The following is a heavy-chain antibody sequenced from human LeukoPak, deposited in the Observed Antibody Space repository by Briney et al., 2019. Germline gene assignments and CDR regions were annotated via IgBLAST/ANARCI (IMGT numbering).Heavy chain of an antibody. V-gene: IGHV3-33*01. CDR2: IWYDGSNK. CDR3: ARARPEDYYDYVVDAFDI. CDR1: GFTFSSYG. D-gene: IGHD3-16*01. J-gene: IGHJ3*02. Sequence: HPGGSLRLSCAASGFTFSSYGMHWVRQAPGKGLEWVAVIWYDGSNKYYADSVKGRFTISRDNSKNTLYLQMNSLRAEDTAVYYCARARPEDYYDYVVDAFDIWGQGTMVTVSS.